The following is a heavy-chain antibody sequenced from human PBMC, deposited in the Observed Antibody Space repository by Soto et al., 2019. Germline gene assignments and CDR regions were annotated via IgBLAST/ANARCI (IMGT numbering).Heavy chain of an antibody. CDR3: ASWALPDGHIYGYLDS. CDR1: GFTVSSTY. D-gene: IGHD5-18*01. J-gene: IGHJ5*01. CDR2: IYTGGDT. V-gene: IGHV3-66*01. Sequence: PGGSLRLSCAASGFTVSSTYMTWVRQPPGQGLEWVSLIYTGGDTYYPDSVKDRFTISRDNSKNTLYLQMNSLRAEGTAVYYCASWALPDGHIYGYLDSRGQGTLVTVSS.